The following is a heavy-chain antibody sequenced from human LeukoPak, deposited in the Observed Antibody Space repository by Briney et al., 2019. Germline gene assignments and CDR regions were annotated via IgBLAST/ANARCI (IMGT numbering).Heavy chain of an antibody. CDR2: FDPEDGET. V-gene: IGHV1-24*01. Sequence: ASVKVSCKVSGYTLTELPMHWVRQAPGKGLEWMGGFDPEDGETIYAQKFQGRVTMTEDTSTDTAYMELSSLRSEDTAVYYCATKYSSGHYYYYYYMDVWGKGTTVTVSS. D-gene: IGHD6-19*01. CDR3: ATKYSSGHYYYYYYMDV. J-gene: IGHJ6*03. CDR1: GYTLTELP.